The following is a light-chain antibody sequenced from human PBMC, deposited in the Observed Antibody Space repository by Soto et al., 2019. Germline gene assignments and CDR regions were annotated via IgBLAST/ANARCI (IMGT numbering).Light chain of an antibody. J-gene: IGKJ1*01. V-gene: IGKV1-39*01. Sequence: DTQMTQSPSSLSASVGDRISITCRASQTVSTYLNWYQQKAGQAPTLLISDTSTWQSGVPSRFSGSGSGTEFTLTITSLQPEDFATYYCQQPYTTPRTFGQGTKVAFK. CDR1: QTVSTY. CDR2: DTS. CDR3: QQPYTTPRT.